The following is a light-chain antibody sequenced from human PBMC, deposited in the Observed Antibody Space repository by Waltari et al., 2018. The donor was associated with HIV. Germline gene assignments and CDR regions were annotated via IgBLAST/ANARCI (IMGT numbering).Light chain of an antibody. V-gene: IGLV2-8*01. J-gene: IGLJ2*01. CDR3: SSLAGSNNIL. Sequence: QSALTQPPSASGSPGQSVTIPCTGSSSDVGTYNYVSWYLQHPGKAPKLIIYEVSKWPSGVPDRFSGSKSGNTASLTVSGFQAEDEADYYCSSLAGSNNILFGGGTKLTVL. CDR1: SSDVGTYNY. CDR2: EVS.